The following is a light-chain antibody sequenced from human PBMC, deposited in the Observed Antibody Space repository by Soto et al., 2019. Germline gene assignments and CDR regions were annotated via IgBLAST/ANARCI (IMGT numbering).Light chain of an antibody. Sequence: DIQMTQSPATLSASVGDRVTITCRASQTINRWLAWYQQKPGKAPQVLIYDASTLESGVPSRFSGSGSGTEFTLTINHLQPDDLATYYCQQYSSLWTFGPGAKVDIK. J-gene: IGKJ1*01. CDR2: DAS. V-gene: IGKV1-5*01. CDR3: QQYSSLWT. CDR1: QTINRW.